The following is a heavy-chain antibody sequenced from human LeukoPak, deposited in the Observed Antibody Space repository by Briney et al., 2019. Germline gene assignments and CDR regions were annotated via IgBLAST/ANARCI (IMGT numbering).Heavy chain of an antibody. CDR1: GFTFSSYA. J-gene: IGHJ4*02. CDR2: FGTRSTSI. Sequence: GGSLRLSCAASGFTFSSYAMNWVRQAPGKGLEWVSSFGTRSTSICYARSVAGRFIISRDNAKNSLYLQMSSLRAEDTAVYYCARENDQGFDYWGQGTLVTVSS. V-gene: IGHV3-21*01. D-gene: IGHD3-16*01. CDR3: ARENDQGFDY.